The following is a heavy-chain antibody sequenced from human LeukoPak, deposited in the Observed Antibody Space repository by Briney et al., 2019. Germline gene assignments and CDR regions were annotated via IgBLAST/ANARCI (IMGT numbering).Heavy chain of an antibody. D-gene: IGHD2-2*01. Sequence: SETLSLTCSVSGVPISGYYRSWIRQPPGKGLEWIGYVYHSGSTNYNPSLKSRVTISVDTPKNQFSLKLSSVTAADTAVYYCARGRRSSTFIASYMDVWGKGTTVTVSS. J-gene: IGHJ6*03. CDR1: GVPISGYY. CDR3: ARGRRSSTFIASYMDV. CDR2: VYHSGST. V-gene: IGHV4-59*01.